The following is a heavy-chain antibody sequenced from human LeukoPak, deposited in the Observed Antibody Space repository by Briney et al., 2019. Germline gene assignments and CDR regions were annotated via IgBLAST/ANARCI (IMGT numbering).Heavy chain of an antibody. J-gene: IGHJ1*01. CDR3: VAGYCSSASCPMGAEYFQH. Sequence: GGSLRLSCSASGFTFSSYAMHWVRQAPEKGLEYVSAISSNGGSTYYADSVKGRFTISRDNSKNTLYLQLSRLRPEDTAVYYCVAGYCSSASCPMGAEYFQHWGQGTLVTVSS. V-gene: IGHV3-64D*06. CDR1: GFTFSSYA. CDR2: ISSNGGST. D-gene: IGHD2-2*01.